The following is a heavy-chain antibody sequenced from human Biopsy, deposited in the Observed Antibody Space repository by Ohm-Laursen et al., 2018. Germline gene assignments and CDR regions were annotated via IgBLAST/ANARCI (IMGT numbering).Heavy chain of an antibody. CDR2: ISSTSKTI. J-gene: IGHJ4*02. CDR1: GFTFSDHS. V-gene: IGHV3-11*01. Sequence: SLRLSCAASGFTFSDHSLSWIRQAPGKGLEWIADISSTSKTISYADSVKGRFTISRDNARESIYLQMSTLRAEDTAVYYCAKGRNDNGGMYFGSWGQGTLVTVSS. CDR3: AKGRNDNGGMYFGS. D-gene: IGHD4-23*01.